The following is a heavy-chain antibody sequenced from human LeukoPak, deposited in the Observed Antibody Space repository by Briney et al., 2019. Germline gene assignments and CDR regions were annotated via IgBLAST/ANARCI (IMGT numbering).Heavy chain of an antibody. CDR2: IYYSGST. J-gene: IGHJ5*02. D-gene: IGHD5-18*01. Sequence: SETLSLTCTVSGGSISSSSNYWGWIRQPPGKGLEWIGSIYYSGSTYYNPSLKSRVTISVDTSKNQFSLKLSSVTAADTAVYYCATLARVGYSYGSWGQGTLVTVSS. CDR1: GGSISSSSNY. V-gene: IGHV4-39*01. CDR3: ATLARVGYSYGS.